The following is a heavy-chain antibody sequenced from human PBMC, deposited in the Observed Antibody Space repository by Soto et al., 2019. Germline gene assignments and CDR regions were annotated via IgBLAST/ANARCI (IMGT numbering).Heavy chain of an antibody. D-gene: IGHD6-13*01. CDR3: VSFHSRSRGYCLSVTAF. J-gene: IGHJ6*02. V-gene: IGHV1-2*02. Sequence: VQQENKQGLEWMGWINPSGGGTNYAQKFQDRVTMTRDTSISTAYMELSRLRSDDTAVYYCVSFHSRSRGYCLSVTAFRGHRTTV. CDR2: INPSGGGT.